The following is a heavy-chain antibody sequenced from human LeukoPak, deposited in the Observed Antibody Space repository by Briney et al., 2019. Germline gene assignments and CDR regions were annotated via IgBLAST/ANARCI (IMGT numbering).Heavy chain of an antibody. CDR2: INPHSGDA. CDR3: ARGFLGSPLFWSGNYFDF. V-gene: IGHV1-2*02. D-gene: IGHD3-3*01. J-gene: IGHJ4*02. Sequence: ASVKVSCKASGNTFTDHYMHWVRQAPGQGLEWMGEINPHSGDANYAQKFQGRVTLTRDTSISTAYMELSSLRPDDTAVYYCARGFLGSPLFWSGNYFDFWGQGTLVTVSS. CDR1: GNTFTDHY.